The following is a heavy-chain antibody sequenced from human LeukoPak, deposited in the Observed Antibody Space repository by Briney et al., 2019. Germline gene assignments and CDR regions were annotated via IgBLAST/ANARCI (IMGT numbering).Heavy chain of an antibody. CDR3: ARRVATKPKYCFDY. CDR1: GGSVSTFY. Sequence: PSETLSLTCTVSGGSVSTFYWTWIRQPPGKGLEWIGYIYYSGNTNYNPSLKSRVTMSLDTSKNQFSLKLNSVTAADTAVYYCARRVATKPKYCFDYWGQGALVTVSS. CDR2: IYYSGNT. D-gene: IGHD5-24*01. J-gene: IGHJ4*02. V-gene: IGHV4-59*08.